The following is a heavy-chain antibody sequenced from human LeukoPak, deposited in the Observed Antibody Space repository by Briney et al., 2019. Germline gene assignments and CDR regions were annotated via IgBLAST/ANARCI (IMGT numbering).Heavy chain of an antibody. CDR3: AKDRAIYDFWSGYGYFQY. CDR2: IRYDGSNK. CDR1: GFTFGSYG. D-gene: IGHD3-3*01. Sequence: GGSLRLSXAASGFTFGSYGMHWVRQSPGKGLEWVAFIRYDGSNKYYADSVKGRFTISRGNSKNTLYLQMNSLRAEDTAVYYCAKDRAIYDFWSGYGYFQYWGQGTLVTVSS. V-gene: IGHV3-30*02. J-gene: IGHJ1*01.